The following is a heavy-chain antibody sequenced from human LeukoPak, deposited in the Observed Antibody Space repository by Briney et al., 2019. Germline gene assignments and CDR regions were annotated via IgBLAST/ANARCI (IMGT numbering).Heavy chain of an antibody. J-gene: IGHJ3*02. CDR1: GFTFSTHA. CDR2: ISYDGTNK. CDR3: AKDFYDTSANGAFDI. D-gene: IGHD2/OR15-2a*01. V-gene: IGHV3-30*18. Sequence: GGSLRLSCVASGFTFSTHAMHWVRQAPGTGLEWVAVISYDGTNKYYADSLKGRFTISRDNSKNTMYLQVNSLRPGDTAVYYCAKDFYDTSANGAFDIWGHGTMVSVSS.